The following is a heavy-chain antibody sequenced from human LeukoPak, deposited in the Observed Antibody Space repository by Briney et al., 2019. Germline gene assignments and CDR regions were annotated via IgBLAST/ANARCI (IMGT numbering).Heavy chain of an antibody. CDR3: ARGGLDLYSSSYYYYYMDV. Sequence: AGGSLRLSCAASGFTFSSYSMNWVRQAPGKGLEWVSSISSSSSYIYYADSVKGRFTISRDNAKNSLYLQMNSLRAEDTAVYYCARGGLDLYSSSYYYYYMDVWGKGTTVTVSS. CDR2: ISSSSSYI. J-gene: IGHJ6*03. V-gene: IGHV3-21*01. CDR1: GFTFSSYS. D-gene: IGHD6-6*01.